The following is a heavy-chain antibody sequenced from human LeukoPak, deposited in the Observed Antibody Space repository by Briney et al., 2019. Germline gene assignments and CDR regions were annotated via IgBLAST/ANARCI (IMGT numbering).Heavy chain of an antibody. D-gene: IGHD6-19*01. CDR1: GFTFSSYW. J-gene: IGHJ4*02. CDR3: ARTSRNWVAGPTVHDY. Sequence: GGSLRLSCAASGFTFSSYWMSWLRQAPGKGLEWVANIKQDGSEKYCVDSVKGRFTISRDNAKNSLYLQMNSLRAEDTAVYYCARTSRNWVAGPTVHDYWGQGTLVTVSS. CDR2: IKQDGSEK. V-gene: IGHV3-7*01.